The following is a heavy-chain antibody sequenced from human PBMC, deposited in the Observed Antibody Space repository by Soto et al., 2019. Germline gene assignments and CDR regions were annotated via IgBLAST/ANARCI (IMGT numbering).Heavy chain of an antibody. CDR2: IYYSGST. Sequence: SETLSLTCTVSGGSISSGDYYWSWIRQPPGKGLEWIGYIYYSGSTYYNPSLKSRVTISVDTSKNQFSLKLSSVTAADTAVYYCAREWMTTVTTPLYYYYGMDVWGQGTTVTVSS. J-gene: IGHJ6*02. CDR1: GGSISSGDYY. CDR3: AREWMTTVTTPLYYYYGMDV. V-gene: IGHV4-30-4*01. D-gene: IGHD4-4*01.